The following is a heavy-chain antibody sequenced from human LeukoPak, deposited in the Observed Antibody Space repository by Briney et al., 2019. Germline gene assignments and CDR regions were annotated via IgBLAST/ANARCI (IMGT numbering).Heavy chain of an antibody. V-gene: IGHV1-18*01. D-gene: IGHD1-26*01. Sequence: GASVKVSCKASGYTFSSYGISWVRQAPGQGLECMGWISSYNGNTNYAQKLQGRVTMTTDTSTSTAYMELRSLRSDDTAVYYCARANFIVGATFDYWGQGTLVTVSS. CDR2: ISSYNGNT. J-gene: IGHJ4*02. CDR1: GYTFSSYG. CDR3: ARANFIVGATFDY.